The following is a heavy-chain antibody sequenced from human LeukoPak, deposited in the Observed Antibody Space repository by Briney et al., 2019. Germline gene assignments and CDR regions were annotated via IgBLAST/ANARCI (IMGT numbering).Heavy chain of an antibody. CDR1: RFTFSTYS. Sequence: GGSLRLSCAASRFTFSTYSMNWVRQAPGKGLEWVSSISSIGPYMYYADSVKGRFTISRDNAKNSLYLQMNSLRAEDTAVYYCAREKITASAELLWFGEGAAFDIWGQGTMVTVSS. J-gene: IGHJ3*02. V-gene: IGHV3-21*06. CDR3: AREKITASAELLWFGEGAAFDI. CDR2: ISSIGPYM. D-gene: IGHD3-10*01.